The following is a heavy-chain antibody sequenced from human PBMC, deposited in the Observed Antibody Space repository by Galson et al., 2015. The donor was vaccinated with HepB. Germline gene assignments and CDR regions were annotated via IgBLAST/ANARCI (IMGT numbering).Heavy chain of an antibody. V-gene: IGHV4-30-4*01. J-gene: IGHJ4*02. CDR2: IYYSGST. Sequence: LSLTCTVSGGSISSGDYYWSWIRQPPGKGLEWIGYIYYSGSTYYNPSLKSRVTISVDTSKNQFSLKLSSVTAADTAVYYCARGTTAAAGYYFDYWGQGTLVTVSS. D-gene: IGHD6-13*01. CDR3: ARGTTAAAGYYFDY. CDR1: GGSISSGDYY.